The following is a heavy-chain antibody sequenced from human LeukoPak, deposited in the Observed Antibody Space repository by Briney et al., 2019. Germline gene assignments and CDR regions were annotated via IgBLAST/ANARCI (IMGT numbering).Heavy chain of an antibody. Sequence: PGGSLRLSCAASGFTFSSYAMHWVRQAPGKGLEWVAVISYDGSNTYYADSVKGRFTISRDNSKSTLYLQMNSLRVEDTAVYYCARNPGVGSSWYRLHYWGQGTLVSVSS. D-gene: IGHD6-13*01. J-gene: IGHJ4*02. CDR2: ISYDGSNT. CDR1: GFTFSSYA. V-gene: IGHV3-30-3*01. CDR3: ARNPGVGSSWYRLHY.